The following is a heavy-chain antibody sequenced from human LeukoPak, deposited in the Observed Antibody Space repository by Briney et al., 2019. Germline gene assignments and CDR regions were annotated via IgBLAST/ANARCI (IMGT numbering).Heavy chain of an antibody. Sequence: SETLSLTCTVSGGSISSYYWSWTRRPAGKGLLWIGRISTSGSTSYNPSLKSRVTMSVDTSKNQFSLKMSSVTAADTAVYFCARYSGYESYNWFGPWGQRTLVTVSS. CDR2: ISTSGST. CDR1: GGSISSYY. V-gene: IGHV4-4*07. CDR3: ARYSGYESYNWFGP. J-gene: IGHJ5*02. D-gene: IGHD5-12*01.